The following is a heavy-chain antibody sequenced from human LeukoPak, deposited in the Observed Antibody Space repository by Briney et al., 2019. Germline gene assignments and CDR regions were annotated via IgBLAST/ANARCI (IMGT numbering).Heavy chain of an antibody. D-gene: IGHD3-3*01. J-gene: IGHJ4*02. CDR3: ARGGRTTIYFDF. Sequence: GGSLRLSCAASGFTVSSNYMIWVRQAPGKGLEWVPVVYSGGSTYYADSVKGRFTISRDNSKNTLSLQMNSLRAEDTAVYYCARGGRTTIYFDFWGQGILVTVSS. V-gene: IGHV3-66*01. CDR1: GFTVSSNY. CDR2: VYSGGST.